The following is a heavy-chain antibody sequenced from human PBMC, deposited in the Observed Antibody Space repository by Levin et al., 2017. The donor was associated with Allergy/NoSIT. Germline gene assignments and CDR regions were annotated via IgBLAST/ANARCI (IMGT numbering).Heavy chain of an antibody. CDR1: GYTFTDPY. J-gene: IGHJ4*02. D-gene: IGHD2-8*01. V-gene: IGHV1-2*02. Sequence: GESLKISCKAYGYTFTDPYIHWVRQAPGQGLEWMGWINPNSGGTNYAQKFQGRVTMTRDRSISTAYMELSRLTYDDTAEYYCARVGYCSKGVCYNYDYWGRGTLVTVSS. CDR3: ARVGYCSKGVCYNYDY. CDR2: INPNSGGT.